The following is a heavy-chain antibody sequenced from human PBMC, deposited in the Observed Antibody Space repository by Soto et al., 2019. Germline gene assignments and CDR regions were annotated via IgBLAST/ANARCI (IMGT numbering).Heavy chain of an antibody. CDR3: ARRGKGSSWNYYYYYGMDV. D-gene: IGHD6-13*01. V-gene: IGHV1-18*04. Sequence: ASVKVSCKASGYTFTSYGISWVRQAPGQGLEWMGWISAYSGNTNYAQKLQGRVTMTTDTSTSTAYMELRSLRSDDTAVYYCARRGKGSSWNYYYYYGMDVWGQGTTVTVSS. J-gene: IGHJ6*02. CDR2: ISAYSGNT. CDR1: GYTFTSYG.